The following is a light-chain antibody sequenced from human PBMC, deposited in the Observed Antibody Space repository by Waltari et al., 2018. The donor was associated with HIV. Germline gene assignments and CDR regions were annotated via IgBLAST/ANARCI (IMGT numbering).Light chain of an antibody. CDR2: GHN. J-gene: IGLJ3*02. Sequence: QAGLTQPPSVSKRLGQTATLTCTGNGIHVRGQGAAWLQQPHGHPPTLLSYGHNNRPSGITQRFSATMSGNTASLTVTVLPPEDEADYYCSAWDGSLAAWVFGGGTKLTVL. V-gene: IGLV10-54*04. CDR1: GIHVRGQG. CDR3: SAWDGSLAAWV.